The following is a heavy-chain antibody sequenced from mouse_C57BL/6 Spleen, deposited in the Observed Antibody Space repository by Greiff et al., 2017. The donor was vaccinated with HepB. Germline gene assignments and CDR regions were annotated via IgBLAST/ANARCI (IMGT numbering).Heavy chain of an antibody. D-gene: IGHD2-2*01. CDR3: AKSDFYYGYDDY. J-gene: IGHJ2*01. CDR2: INPTNGGT. CDR1: GYTFTDYN. Sequence: VQLQQSGPELVKPGASVKIPCKASGYTFTDYNMDWVKQRHGKSLEWIGDINPTNGGTSYNQKFKGKATLTVDKSSSTANMELRSLTSEDTAVYYGAKSDFYYGYDDYGGQGTTLTVSS. V-gene: IGHV1-18*01.